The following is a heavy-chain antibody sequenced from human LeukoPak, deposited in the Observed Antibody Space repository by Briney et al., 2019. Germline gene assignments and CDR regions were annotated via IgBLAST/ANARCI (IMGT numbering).Heavy chain of an antibody. Sequence: ASVKVSCKASGYTFTSYYMHWVRQAPGQGLEWMGIINPSGGSTSYAQKFQGRVTMTRDTSTSTVYMELSSLRSEDTAVYYCARDGSNLIAVAGTGYWGQGTLVTDSS. V-gene: IGHV1-46*01. CDR3: ARDGSNLIAVAGTGY. CDR2: INPSGGST. D-gene: IGHD6-19*01. J-gene: IGHJ4*02. CDR1: GYTFTSYY.